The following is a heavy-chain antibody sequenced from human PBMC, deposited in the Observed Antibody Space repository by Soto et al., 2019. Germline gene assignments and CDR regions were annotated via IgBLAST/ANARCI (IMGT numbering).Heavy chain of an antibody. CDR2: IYSGGST. CDR3: ARNFWESSYGPLDDAFDI. CDR1: GFTVSSNY. Sequence: GGSLRLSCAASGFTVSSNYMSWVRQAPGKGLEWVSVIYSGGSTYYADSVKGRFTISRDNSKNTLYLQMNSLRAEDTAVYYCARNFWESSYGPLDDAFDIWGQGTMVTVSS. J-gene: IGHJ3*02. V-gene: IGHV3-53*01. D-gene: IGHD5-18*01.